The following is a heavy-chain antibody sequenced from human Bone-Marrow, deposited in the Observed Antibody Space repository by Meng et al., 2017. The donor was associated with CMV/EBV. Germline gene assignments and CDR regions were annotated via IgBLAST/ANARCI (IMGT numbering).Heavy chain of an antibody. CDR2: IRTKAYDETT. D-gene: IGHD2-8*01. Sequence: GESLKISCAASGFTFSRYAMSWVRQAPGKGLEWVSFIRTKAYDETTEYAASVKGRFTISRDDSKSIAYLLMNSLKTEDTAVYYCTSFAPYCSNGVCTFDNWGQGTLVTVSS. CDR1: GFTFSRYA. V-gene: IGHV3-49*04. J-gene: IGHJ4*02. CDR3: TSFAPYCSNGVCTFDN.